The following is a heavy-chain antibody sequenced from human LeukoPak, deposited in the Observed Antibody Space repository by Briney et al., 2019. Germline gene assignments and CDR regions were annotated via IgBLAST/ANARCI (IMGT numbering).Heavy chain of an antibody. CDR2: INTDGSST. V-gene: IGHV3-74*01. J-gene: IGHJ4*02. CDR3: ARVSSSSWWALDY. CDR1: GFTFCRLA. D-gene: IGHD6-13*01. Sequence: GSLKPSRATSGFTFCRLAMSLVRQTPRKGLGWVSRINTDGSSTSYADSVKGRFTISRDNAKNTLYLQMNSLRAEDTAVYYCARVSSSSWWALDYWGQGTLVTVSS.